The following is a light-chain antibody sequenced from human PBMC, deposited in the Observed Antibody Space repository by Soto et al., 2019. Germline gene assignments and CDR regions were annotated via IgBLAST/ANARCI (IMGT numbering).Light chain of an antibody. V-gene: IGKV1-5*01. Sequence: DLQMTQSPSFLSAFAGHKVTITFRSTESVSKWLAWYQEKPGNPPRPLIYDASTLESGVPSRFSGSGSGTEFTLTISSLQPDDFAIYSCKQYNSYSWTFGKGTKVDIK. CDR3: KQYNSYSWT. CDR1: ESVSKW. CDR2: DAS. J-gene: IGKJ1*01.